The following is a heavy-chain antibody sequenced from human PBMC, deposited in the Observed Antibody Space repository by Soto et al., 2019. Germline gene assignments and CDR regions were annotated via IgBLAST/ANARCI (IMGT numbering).Heavy chain of an antibody. CDR2: IYYSGST. Sequence: QLQLQESGPGLVKPSETLSLTCTVSGGSISSSSYYWGWIRQPPGKGLEWIGSIYYSGSTYYNPSLKSRVTISVDTSKNQFSLKLSSVTAADTAVYYCARPDSSSWVHAEYFQHWGQGTLVTVSS. J-gene: IGHJ1*01. CDR3: ARPDSSSWVHAEYFQH. V-gene: IGHV4-39*01. D-gene: IGHD6-13*01. CDR1: GGSISSSSYY.